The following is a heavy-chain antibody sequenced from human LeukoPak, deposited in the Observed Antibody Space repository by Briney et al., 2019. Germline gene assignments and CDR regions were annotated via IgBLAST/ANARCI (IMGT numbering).Heavy chain of an antibody. CDR1: GFTVSSNY. CDR2: IYSGGST. Sequence: PGGSLRLSCAASGFTVSSNYMSWVRQAPGKGLEWVSVIYSGGSTYYADSVKGRFTISRDNSKNTLYLQMNSLRAEDTAVYHCARVYDYVWGSSRPDYYYYALDVWGQGTKVTVSS. CDR3: ARVYDYVWGSSRPDYYYYALDV. D-gene: IGHD3-16*02. V-gene: IGHV3-66*01. J-gene: IGHJ6*02.